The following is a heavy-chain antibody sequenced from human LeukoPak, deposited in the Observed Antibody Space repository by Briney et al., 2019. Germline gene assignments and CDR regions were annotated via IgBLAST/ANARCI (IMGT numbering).Heavy chain of an antibody. CDR3: ASSRYYYRSGRYV. CDR2: ISVSGGST. Sequence: GGSLRLSCAASGFTYSSYAMSWVRQAPGKGLEWVSAISVSGGSTYYADSVKGRFTISRDNSKNTLYLQMNSLRAEDTAVYYCASSRYYYRSGRYVWGKGTTVTISS. CDR1: GFTYSSYA. D-gene: IGHD3-10*01. J-gene: IGHJ6*04. V-gene: IGHV3-23*01.